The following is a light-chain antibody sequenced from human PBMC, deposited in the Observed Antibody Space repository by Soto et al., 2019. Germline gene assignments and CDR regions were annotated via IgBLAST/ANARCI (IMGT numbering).Light chain of an antibody. CDR3: SSYTSSSTLEV. V-gene: IGLV2-14*01. J-gene: IGLJ1*01. CDR2: DVT. CDR1: SSDVGGYTY. Sequence: QSALTQPASVSGSPGQSITISCTGTSSDVGGYTYVSWYQQYPGKAPKLIIYDVTYRPSGISNRFSGSKSGNTASLTISGLQAEDEADYYCSSYTSSSTLEVFGTGTKLTVL.